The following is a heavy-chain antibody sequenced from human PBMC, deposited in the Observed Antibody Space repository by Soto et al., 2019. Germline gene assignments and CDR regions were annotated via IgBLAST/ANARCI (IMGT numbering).Heavy chain of an antibody. D-gene: IGHD4-4*01. J-gene: IGHJ6*02. V-gene: IGHV1-69*13. CDR1: GGTFSSYA. Sequence: SVKVSCKASGGTFSSYAISWVRQAPGQGLEWMGGIIPIFGTANYAQKFQGRVTITADESTSTAYMELSSLRSEDTAVYYCARMSREVTTSYYYYGMDVWGQGTTVTVSS. CDR2: IIPIFGTA. CDR3: ARMSREVTTSYYYYGMDV.